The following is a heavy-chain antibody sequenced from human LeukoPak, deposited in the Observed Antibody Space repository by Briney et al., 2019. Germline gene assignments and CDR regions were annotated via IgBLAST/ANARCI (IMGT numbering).Heavy chain of an antibody. D-gene: IGHD3-22*01. CDR1: GFTFSSHW. J-gene: IGHJ4*02. V-gene: IGHV3-74*01. CDR3: AREGTYSNGPDY. Sequence: PGGSLRLSCAASGFTFSSHWMHWVRQAPGKGLVWVSRINSDGTSTTYADSVKGRFTISRDNAKNTLYLQMNSQRVEDTAVLHCAREGTYSNGPDYWGQGTLVTVSS. CDR2: INSDGTST.